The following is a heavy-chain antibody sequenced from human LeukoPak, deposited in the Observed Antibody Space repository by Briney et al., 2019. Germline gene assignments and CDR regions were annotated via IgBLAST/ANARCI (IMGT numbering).Heavy chain of an antibody. CDR1: ILPLNLYS. D-gene: IGHD3-10*01. CDR2: ISSSSGYI. Sequence: PGGSLRLSCAASILPLNLYSMHGPRQATGGALMWVSSISSSSGYINYADSVKGRFTISGDNAKNSLYLQMNSLRAEDTAVYYCAKFFGSGSQGGYYFDYWGQGTLVTVSS. V-gene: IGHV3-21*01. CDR3: AKFFGSGSQGGYYFDY. J-gene: IGHJ4*02.